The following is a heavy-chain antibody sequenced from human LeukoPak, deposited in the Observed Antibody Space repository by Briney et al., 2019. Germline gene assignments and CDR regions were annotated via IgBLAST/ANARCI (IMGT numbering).Heavy chain of an antibody. CDR2: TYYRSKWYN. CDR3: AREMYYYDSSGYYVLDY. D-gene: IGHD3-22*01. J-gene: IGHJ4*02. Sequence: SQTLSLTCAISGDRVSSNSAAWNWIRQSPSRGLEWLGRTYYRSKWYNDYAVSVKSRITINPDTSKNQFSLQLNSVTPEDTAVYYCAREMYYYDSSGYYVLDYWGQGTLVTVSS. CDR1: GDRVSSNSAA. V-gene: IGHV6-1*01.